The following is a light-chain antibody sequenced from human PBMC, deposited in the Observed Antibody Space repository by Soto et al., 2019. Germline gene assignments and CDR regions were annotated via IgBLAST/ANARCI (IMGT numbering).Light chain of an antibody. V-gene: IGKV3-20*01. Sequence: EIVLTQSPGTLSLSPGERATLSCRASQSVSSSYLAWYQQKPGQAPRLLIYGAYSRATVIPDRFTGSGSRTDFTLTISRMEPEDFAGYYCQKYGISPFTFGPGPNVD. CDR2: GAY. J-gene: IGKJ3*01. CDR1: QSVSSSY. CDR3: QKYGISPFT.